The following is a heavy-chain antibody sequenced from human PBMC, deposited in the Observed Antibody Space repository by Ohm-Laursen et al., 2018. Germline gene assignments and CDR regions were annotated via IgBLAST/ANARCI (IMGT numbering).Heavy chain of an antibody. CDR3: ARDPIDNNGYNHDY. CDR1: GFSFSTYS. Sequence: SLRLSCSASGFSFSTYSMNWVRQAPGKGLGWVSHVSGSGYTKYYGDSVKGRFTISRDNAENSLYLQMNSLRAEDTAIYYCARDPIDNNGYNHDYWGQGTLVTVSS. D-gene: IGHD1-14*01. V-gene: IGHV3-48*01. J-gene: IGHJ4*02. CDR2: VSGSGYTK.